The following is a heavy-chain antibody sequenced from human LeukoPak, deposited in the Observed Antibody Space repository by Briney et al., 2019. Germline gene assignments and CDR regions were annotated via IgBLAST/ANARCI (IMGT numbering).Heavy chain of an antibody. V-gene: IGHV4-39*07. CDR2: IYYSGST. CDR1: GGSISSGTYY. CDR3: ARGLSHCSGGSCYSGAYYYYGMDV. Sequence: PSETLSLTCIVSGGSISSGTYYWGWIRQPPGKGLEWIGSIYYSGSTYYNPSLKSRVTISVDTSKNQFSLKLSSVTAADTAVYYCARGLSHCSGGSCYSGAYYYYGMDVWGQGTTVTVSS. J-gene: IGHJ6*02. D-gene: IGHD2-15*01.